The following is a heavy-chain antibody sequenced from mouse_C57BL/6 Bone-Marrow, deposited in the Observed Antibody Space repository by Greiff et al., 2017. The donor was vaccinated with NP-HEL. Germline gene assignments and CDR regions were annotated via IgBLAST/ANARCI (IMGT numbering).Heavy chain of an antibody. J-gene: IGHJ4*01. CDR1: GFTFSSYA. CDR3: ASYDRNGAMDY. CDR2: ISDGGSYT. V-gene: IGHV5-4*01. Sequence: EVQGVESGGGLVKPGGSLKLSCAASGFTFSSYAMSWVRQTPEKRLEWVATISDGGSYTYYPDNVKGRFTISRDNAKNNLYLQMSHLKSEDTAMYYCASYDRNGAMDYWGQGTSVTVSS. D-gene: IGHD2-12*01.